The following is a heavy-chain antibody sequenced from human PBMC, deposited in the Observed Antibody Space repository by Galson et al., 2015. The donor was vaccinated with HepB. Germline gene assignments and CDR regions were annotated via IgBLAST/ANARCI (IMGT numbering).Heavy chain of an antibody. Sequence: SLRLSCAASGFTFSSYGVHWVRQAPGKGLEWVAVISYDGSNKYYADSVKGRFTISRDNSKNTLYLQMNSLRAEDTAVYYCAKDGGAGYYFDYWGQGTLVTVSS. CDR3: AKDGGAGYYFDY. D-gene: IGHD3-16*01. CDR2: ISYDGSNK. CDR1: GFTFSSYG. V-gene: IGHV3-30*18. J-gene: IGHJ4*02.